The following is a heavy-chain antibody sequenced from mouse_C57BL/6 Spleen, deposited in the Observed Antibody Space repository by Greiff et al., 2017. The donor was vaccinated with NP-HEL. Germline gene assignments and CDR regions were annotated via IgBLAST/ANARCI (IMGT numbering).Heavy chain of an antibody. CDR3: ASLSYYSNMKGFAY. CDR1: GFSLTSYG. D-gene: IGHD2-5*01. J-gene: IGHJ3*01. Sequence: QVQLKESGPGLVAPSQSLSITCTVSGFSLTSYGVDWVRQSPGKGLEWLGVIWGVGSTNYNSALKSRMSISKDNSKSQVFLNMNSLQTDDTAMYYCASLSYYSNMKGFAYWGQGTLVTVSA. CDR2: IWGVGST. V-gene: IGHV2-6*01.